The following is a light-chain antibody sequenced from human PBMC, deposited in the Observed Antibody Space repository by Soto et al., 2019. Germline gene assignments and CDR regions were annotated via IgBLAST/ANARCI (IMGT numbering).Light chain of an antibody. CDR1: QSIATPY. CDR3: QQYTSLPIT. Sequence: EVVLTQSPGTLSLSPGDRVTLSCKASQSIATPYLAWYQQTFGQAPRLLISSTSNRAPDIPDRFSGAGSGTDFTLTISRLESEDSGVYYCQQYTSLPITFGQGTRLVI. V-gene: IGKV3-20*01. J-gene: IGKJ5*01. CDR2: STS.